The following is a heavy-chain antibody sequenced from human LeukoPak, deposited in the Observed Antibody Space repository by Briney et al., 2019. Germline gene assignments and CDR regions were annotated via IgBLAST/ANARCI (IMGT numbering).Heavy chain of an antibody. J-gene: IGHJ6*02. CDR2: INPNSGGT. CDR3: ARALTVVVVAARDYYYYGMDV. D-gene: IGHD2-15*01. CDR1: GYTFTGYY. Sequence: ASVKVSRKASGYTFTGYYMHWVRQAPGQGLEWMGWINPNSGGTNYAQKFQGRVTMTRDTSISTAYMELSRLRSDDTAVYYCARALTVVVVAARDYYYYGMDVWGQGTTVTVSS. V-gene: IGHV1-2*02.